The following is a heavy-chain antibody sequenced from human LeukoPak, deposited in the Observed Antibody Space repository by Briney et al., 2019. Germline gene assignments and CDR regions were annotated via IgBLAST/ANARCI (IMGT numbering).Heavy chain of an antibody. CDR1: GYRFTSYW. Sequence: GESLRISCKGSGYRFTSYWITWVRQMPERGLEWMGTIDPSDSYINYSPSFQGHVTISADKSIGTAYLQWSSLKASDTAMYYCARLVPAAGKYFYGMDVWGQGTTVTVSS. V-gene: IGHV5-10-1*01. D-gene: IGHD6-13*01. CDR3: ARLVPAAGKYFYGMDV. CDR2: IDPSDSYI. J-gene: IGHJ6*02.